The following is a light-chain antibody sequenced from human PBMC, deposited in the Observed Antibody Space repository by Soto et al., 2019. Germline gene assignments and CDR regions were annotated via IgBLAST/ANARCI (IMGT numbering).Light chain of an antibody. Sequence: DIQMTQSPSSLSASVGDRLTITCRASQSIGKFLNWYQQKPGTAPKLLIYAASSLQSGVPSRFSGSGSGTDFTLTISSLQPEDFATYYCQQSYSTPPTFGQGTKVDIK. CDR1: QSIGKF. CDR3: QQSYSTPPT. CDR2: AAS. J-gene: IGKJ1*01. V-gene: IGKV1-39*01.